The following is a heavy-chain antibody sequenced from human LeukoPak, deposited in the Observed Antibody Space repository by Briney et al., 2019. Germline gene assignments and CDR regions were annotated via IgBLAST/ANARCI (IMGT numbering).Heavy chain of an antibody. J-gene: IGHJ5*02. CDR3: VRDAEGAGISVNFWFDP. Sequence: SVKVSCKASGGTFSSYAINWVRQAPGQGLEWMGGITPMFGTAKYAQKFQGRVTMTRDTYTNTAYMELRGLRPEDTAVYYCVRDAEGAGISVNFWFDPWGQGTLVTVSS. CDR2: ITPMFGTA. D-gene: IGHD1-14*01. CDR1: GGTFSSYA. V-gene: IGHV1-69*05.